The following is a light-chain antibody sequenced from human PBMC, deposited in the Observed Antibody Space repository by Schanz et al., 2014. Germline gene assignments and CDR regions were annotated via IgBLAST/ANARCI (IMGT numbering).Light chain of an antibody. CDR2: GAS. J-gene: IGKJ1*01. V-gene: IGKV3-20*01. CDR3: HQYDDSPWT. Sequence: EVVLTQSPGSLSLSPGERGTLSCRASQGVTSNYLAWYQQRPGQAPRLLIYGASTRATGIPDRFSGSGSGTGSGTDFTLTISRLEPEDFAVYFCHQYDDSPWTFGQGTKVEL. CDR1: QGVTSNY.